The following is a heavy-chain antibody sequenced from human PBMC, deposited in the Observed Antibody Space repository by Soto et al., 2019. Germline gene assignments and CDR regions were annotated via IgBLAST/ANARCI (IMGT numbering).Heavy chain of an antibody. V-gene: IGHV3-49*03. CDR2: IRSKAYGGTT. D-gene: IGHD5-18*01. J-gene: IGHJ4*02. CDR1: GFTCGDYA. Sequence: GGAVRVSSTAPGFTCGDYAMSWFRQAPGKGLEWVGFIRSKAYGGTTEYAASVKGRFTISRDDSKSIAYLQMNSLKTEDTAVYYCTRDPPYSRGDYWGQGTLVTVSS. CDR3: TRDPPYSRGDY.